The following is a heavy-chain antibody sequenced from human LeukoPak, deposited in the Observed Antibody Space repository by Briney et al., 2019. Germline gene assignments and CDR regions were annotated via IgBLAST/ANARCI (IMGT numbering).Heavy chain of an antibody. Sequence: GGSLRLSCAASGFTFSNYWMSWVRQAPGTGLEWVANIKKDGSERFYVGSVKGRFTISRDNAKNSLLLQMNSLRAEDTAVYYCVRNGVLRYFDWWFDFWGQGTVVTVSS. V-gene: IGHV3-7*01. CDR3: VRNGVLRYFDWWFDF. CDR2: IKKDGSER. CDR1: GFTFSNYW. J-gene: IGHJ4*02. D-gene: IGHD3-9*01.